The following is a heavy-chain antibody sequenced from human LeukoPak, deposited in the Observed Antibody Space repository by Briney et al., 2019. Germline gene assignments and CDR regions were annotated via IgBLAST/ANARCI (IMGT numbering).Heavy chain of an antibody. CDR1: GFTFGTYS. CDR3: ARDDSGGLTDF. Sequence: GGSLRLSCAGSGFTFGTYSMNWVRQAPGKGLEWVSSISSGGGNIHYADSLKGRFTISRDNAKNSLYLQMNSLRAEDTAVYYCARDDSGGLTDFWGRGTLVTASS. D-gene: IGHD6-19*01. J-gene: IGHJ4*02. CDR2: ISSGGGNI. V-gene: IGHV3-21*01.